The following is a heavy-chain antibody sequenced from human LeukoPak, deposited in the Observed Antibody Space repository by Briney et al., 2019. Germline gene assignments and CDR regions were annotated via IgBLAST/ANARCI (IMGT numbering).Heavy chain of an antibody. CDR2: IIPIFGTA. J-gene: IGHJ4*02. CDR3: ARGPSSGYWSAEYYFDY. CDR1: GGTFSSYA. Sequence: SVKVSCKASGGTFSSYAISWVRQAPGQGLEWMGGIIPIFGTANYAQKFQGRVTITADKSTSTAYMELSSLRSEDTAVYYCARGPSSGYWSAEYYFDYWGQGTLVTVSS. V-gene: IGHV1-69*06. D-gene: IGHD3-22*01.